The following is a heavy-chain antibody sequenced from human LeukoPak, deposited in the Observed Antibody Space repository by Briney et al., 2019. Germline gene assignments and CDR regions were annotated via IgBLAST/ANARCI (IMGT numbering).Heavy chain of an antibody. V-gene: IGHV1-2*02. CDR1: GYSFIDYF. D-gene: IGHD3-10*01. Sequence: ASVTVSCKASGYSFIDYFIHWVQQAPGQGLEWIGWINPNSGATTYAQKFQGRVTVTRDTSFSTAYMELSSLTSDDTAVYYCARIRISGSYYNYWGQGTLVTVSS. J-gene: IGHJ4*02. CDR3: ARIRISGSYYNY. CDR2: INPNSGAT.